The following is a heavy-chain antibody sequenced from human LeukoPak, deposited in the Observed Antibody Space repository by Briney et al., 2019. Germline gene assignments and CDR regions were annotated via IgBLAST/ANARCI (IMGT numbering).Heavy chain of an antibody. D-gene: IGHD3-22*01. Sequence: PGGSLRLSCAASGFTFSSYWMSWVRRAPGKGLEWVANIKQDGSEKYYVDSVKGRFTISRDNAKNSLYLQMNSLRAEDTAVYYCARIPPHDDSSGYYYPENYYFDYWGQGTLVTVSS. CDR2: IKQDGSEK. J-gene: IGHJ4*02. CDR1: GFTFSSYW. CDR3: ARIPPHDDSSGYYYPENYYFDY. V-gene: IGHV3-7*01.